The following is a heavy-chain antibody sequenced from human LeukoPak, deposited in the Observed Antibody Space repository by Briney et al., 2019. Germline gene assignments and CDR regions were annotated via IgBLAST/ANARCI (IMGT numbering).Heavy chain of an antibody. J-gene: IGHJ5*01. V-gene: IGHV3-7*01. CDR3: VRGGTYWTVS. Sequence: PGGSLRLSCAASGYTFSDSYMSWVRQAPGKGLEWVATIKTVGSEKFHVDSVSGRFTISSDNTKDSLFLQMNSLRVDDTAVYYCVRGGTYWTVSWGRGTLVTVSS. CDR2: IKTVGSEK. CDR1: GYTFSDSY.